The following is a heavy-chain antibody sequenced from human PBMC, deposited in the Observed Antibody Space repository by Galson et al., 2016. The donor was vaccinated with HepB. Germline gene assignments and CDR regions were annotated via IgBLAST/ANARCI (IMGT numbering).Heavy chain of an antibody. V-gene: IGHV3-48*01. J-gene: IGHJ4*02. CDR2: ISSTSSAI. CDR1: GFNFGTHA. D-gene: IGHD4-17*01. CDR3: TRVSGWGYGDCVGDY. Sequence: SLRLSCAASGFNFGTHAMNWVRQAPGKGLEWVAYISSTSSAIYYADSVKGRFTMSRDNGKNSLDLQMTGLRVEDTAVYYCTRVSGWGYGDCVGDYWGQGVLVTVSS.